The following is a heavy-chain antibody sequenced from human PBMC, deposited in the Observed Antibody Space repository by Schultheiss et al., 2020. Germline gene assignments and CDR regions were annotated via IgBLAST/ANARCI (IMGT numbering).Heavy chain of an antibody. V-gene: IGHV4-39*01. CDR2: IYYSGST. CDR3: ARTYSSSWYYWFDP. D-gene: IGHD6-13*01. J-gene: IGHJ5*02. Sequence: SETLSLTCTVSGGSISSSSYYWGWIRQPPGKGLEWIGSIYYSGSTYYNPSLKGQFTISVDTSKNRFSLELSSVTAADTAVYYCARTYSSSWYYWFDPWGQGTLVTVSS. CDR1: GGSISSSSYY.